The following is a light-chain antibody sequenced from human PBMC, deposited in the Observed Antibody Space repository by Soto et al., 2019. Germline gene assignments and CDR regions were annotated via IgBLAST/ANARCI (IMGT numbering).Light chain of an antibody. J-gene: IGKJ1*01. Sequence: KQSAATVSASVEDRVTITCRASQSISSWLAWYQQKPGKAPRLLIYEASSLERGVPSRFIGSGSGTEFTLTISCLQPDDFATYQCQQYNTYWWTFGQGTKVDIK. V-gene: IGKV1-5*01. CDR3: QQYNTYWWT. CDR2: EAS. CDR1: QSISSW.